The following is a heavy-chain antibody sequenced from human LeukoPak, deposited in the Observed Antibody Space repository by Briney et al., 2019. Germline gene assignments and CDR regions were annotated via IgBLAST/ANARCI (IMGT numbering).Heavy chain of an antibody. D-gene: IGHD2-2*01. Sequence: SSETLSLTCTVSGGSISSSSYYWGWIRQPPGKGLEWIGSIYYSGSTYYNPSLKSRVTISVDTSKNQFSLKLSSVTAADTAVYYCARHSRDRNIVVVPAAIGYYFDYWGQGTLVTVSS. V-gene: IGHV4-39*01. CDR1: GGSISSSSYY. J-gene: IGHJ4*02. CDR3: ARHSRDRNIVVVPAAIGYYFDY. CDR2: IYYSGST.